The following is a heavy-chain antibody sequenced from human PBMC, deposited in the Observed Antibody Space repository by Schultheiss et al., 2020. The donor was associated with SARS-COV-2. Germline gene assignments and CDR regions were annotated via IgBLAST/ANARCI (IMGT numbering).Heavy chain of an antibody. J-gene: IGHJ4*02. CDR1: GYSFTSYW. Sequence: KISCKGSGYSFTSYWIGWVRQMPGKGLEWMGIIYPGDSDTRYSPSFQGQVTISADKSISTAYLQWSSLKASDTAMYYCARGVLGRWGGTAMELPVFDYWGQGTLVTVSS. V-gene: IGHV5-51*01. CDR2: IYPGDSDT. D-gene: IGHD5-18*01. CDR3: ARGVLGRWGGTAMELPVFDY.